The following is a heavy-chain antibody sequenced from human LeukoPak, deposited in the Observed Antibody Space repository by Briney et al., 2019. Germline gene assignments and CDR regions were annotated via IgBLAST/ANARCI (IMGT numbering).Heavy chain of an antibody. Sequence: PGGSLRLSCAASGFTFSSYAMSWVRQAPGKGLEWVANIKQDGSEKYYVDSVKGRFTICRDNAKNSLYLQMNSLRAEDTAVYYCARAYHTAFDYWGQGTLVTVSS. CDR1: GFTFSSYA. CDR3: ARAYHTAFDY. CDR2: IKQDGSEK. J-gene: IGHJ4*02. V-gene: IGHV3-7*01. D-gene: IGHD5-18*01.